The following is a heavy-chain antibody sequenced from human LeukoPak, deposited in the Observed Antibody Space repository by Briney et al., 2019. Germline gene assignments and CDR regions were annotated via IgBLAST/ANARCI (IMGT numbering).Heavy chain of an antibody. J-gene: IGHJ6*04. CDR3: AREDIVVVPAAMPGSEYYYYYGMDV. CDR1: GGSFSGYY. V-gene: IGHV4-34*01. CDR2: INHSGST. D-gene: IGHD2-2*01. Sequence: SETLSLTCAVYGGSFSGYYWSWIRQPPGKGLEWIGEINHSGSTNYNPSLKSRVTISVDTSKNQFSLKLSSVTAADTAVYYCAREDIVVVPAAMPGSEYYYYYGMDVWGKGTTVTVSS.